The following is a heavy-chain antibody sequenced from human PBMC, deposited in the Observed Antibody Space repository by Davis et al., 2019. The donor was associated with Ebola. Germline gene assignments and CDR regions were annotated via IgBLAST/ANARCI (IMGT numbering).Heavy chain of an antibody. CDR2: IYYSGST. J-gene: IGHJ3*01. CDR3: ARREDAFHV. CDR1: GGSISSSSYY. Sequence: MPSETLSLTCTVSGGSISSSSYYWGWIRQPPGKGLEWIGTIYYSGSTYYNPSLRSRVTISIDTSKNQFSLKLTSVSAADTAVYYCARREDAFHVWGQGTMVTVSS. V-gene: IGHV4-39*01.